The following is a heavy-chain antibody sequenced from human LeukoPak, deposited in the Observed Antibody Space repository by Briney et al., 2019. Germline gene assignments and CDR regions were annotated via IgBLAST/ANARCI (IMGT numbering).Heavy chain of an antibody. V-gene: IGHV3-23*01. J-gene: IGHJ4*02. CDR2: ISGSGGRT. CDR1: GFTFSSYA. CDR3: ALNSPGY. Sequence: PGGCLRQSCAAPGFTFSSYAMSSVRQTPGKVLEWDSAISGSGGRTYYADSVKGRFTISRDKSKNKLYLQMNSLRAEHTAVYYCALNSPGYWGQGALVTV. D-gene: IGHD2-8*02.